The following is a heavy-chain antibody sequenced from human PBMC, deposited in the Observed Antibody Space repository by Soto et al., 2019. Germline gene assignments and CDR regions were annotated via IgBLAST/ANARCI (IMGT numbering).Heavy chain of an antibody. J-gene: IGHJ6*03. Sequence: QVQLVQSGAEVKKPGSSVMVSCKASGDTFSHYTISCGRQVPGQGLEWMGRIIPILNIANYAQKFQGRVTITADKSKSTAYMELSSLRSEDTGVYYCARVSEMGTVTKGYYYYMDVWGKGTTVTVSS. CDR1: GDTFSHYT. CDR2: IIPILNIA. CDR3: ARVSEMGTVTKGYYYYMDV. D-gene: IGHD4-17*01. V-gene: IGHV1-69*02.